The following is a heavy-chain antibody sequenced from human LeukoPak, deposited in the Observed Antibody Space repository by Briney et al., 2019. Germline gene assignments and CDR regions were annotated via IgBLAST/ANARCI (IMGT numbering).Heavy chain of an antibody. CDR2: ISYTGSR. CDR3: ARDLGSDGFNLRNWFDP. Sequence: SQTLSLTCTVSGGSINSGGYYWSWIRQHPGKGLEWIGYISYTGSRYYNPSLKSRVTISIDTSKNQFSLNLTSVTAADTAVYYCARDLGSDGFNLRNWFDPWGQGTLVTVPS. J-gene: IGHJ5*02. V-gene: IGHV4-31*03. D-gene: IGHD5-24*01. CDR1: GGSINSGGYY.